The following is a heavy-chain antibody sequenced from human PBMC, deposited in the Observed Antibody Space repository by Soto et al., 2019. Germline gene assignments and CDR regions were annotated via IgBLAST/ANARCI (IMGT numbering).Heavy chain of an antibody. CDR3: ARSSQSTVTTFAY. D-gene: IGHD4-17*01. CDR1: GGSISSGGYY. V-gene: IGHV4-31*03. J-gene: IGHJ4*02. CDR2: IYYSGST. Sequence: QVQLQESGPGLVKPSQTLSLTCTVTGGSISSGGYYWSWIRQHPGKGLEWIGYIYYSGSTYYNPSLKIRVTISVDTYKNHFPLKLSAVTAADTAVYYCARSSQSTVTTFAYWGQGTLVTVSS.